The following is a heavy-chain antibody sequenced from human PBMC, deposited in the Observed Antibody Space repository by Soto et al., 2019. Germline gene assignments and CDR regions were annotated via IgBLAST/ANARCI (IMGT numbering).Heavy chain of an antibody. CDR3: AAGVTTFDY. CDR2: LDPEEGEK. D-gene: IGHD4-17*01. J-gene: IGHJ4*02. V-gene: IGHV1-24*01. Sequence: ASVKVSCKVSGNTLTGLPMHWVRQAPGKGLEWMGSLDPEEGEKILAQRFQGRVTMSEDTSTDTAYMDLSSLKSEDTAVYYFAAGVTTFDYWGQGTLVTVSS. CDR1: GNTLTGLP.